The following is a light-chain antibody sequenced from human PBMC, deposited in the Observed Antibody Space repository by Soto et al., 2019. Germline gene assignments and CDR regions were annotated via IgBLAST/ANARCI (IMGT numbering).Light chain of an antibody. J-gene: IGLJ1*01. V-gene: IGLV2-14*01. CDR1: SGDIGSYNR. Sequence: QSALTQPASVSVSPGQSITISCTGTSGDIGSYNRVSWYQQHPGKAPKLIIYEVTDRPSGVSNRFSGSKSGNTASLTISGVEAEDEAKYYCSSYTNINTRACVFGTGTKV. CDR2: EVT. CDR3: SSYTNINTRACV.